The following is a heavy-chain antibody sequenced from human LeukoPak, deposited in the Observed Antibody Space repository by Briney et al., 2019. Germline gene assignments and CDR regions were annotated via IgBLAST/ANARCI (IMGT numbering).Heavy chain of an antibody. V-gene: IGHV3-23*01. J-gene: IGHJ4*02. Sequence: GGSLRLSCAASGFTFSSYAMSWVRQARGKGLEWVSSIRGSGCSTYYADSVKGRFTISRDNSKNTLYLQMNSLRAEDTDVYYCAKDRGVQWELEGFDYWGQGTLVTVSS. D-gene: IGHD1-26*01. CDR3: AKDRGVQWELEGFDY. CDR2: IRGSGCST. CDR1: GFTFSSYA.